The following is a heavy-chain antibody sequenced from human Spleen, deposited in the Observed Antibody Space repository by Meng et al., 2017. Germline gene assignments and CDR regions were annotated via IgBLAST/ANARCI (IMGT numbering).Heavy chain of an antibody. D-gene: IGHD2-15*01. J-gene: IGHJ4*02. CDR2: ISSESAYV. CDR3: ARDPDRGGSNTFDY. V-gene: IGHV3-21*04. CDR1: GFTFTSHS. Sequence: LSLTCAASGFTFTSHSMNWVRQAPGKGLEWVSSISSESAYVYYADSVKGRFTISRDNAKNSLYLQMNALRAEDAAVYYCARDPDRGGSNTFDYWGQGTQVTVSS.